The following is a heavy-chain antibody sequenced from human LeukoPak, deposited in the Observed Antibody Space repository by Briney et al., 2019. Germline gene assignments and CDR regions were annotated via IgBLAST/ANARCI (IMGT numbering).Heavy chain of an antibody. D-gene: IGHD3-10*01. J-gene: IGHJ4*02. CDR2: ISDTGNT. V-gene: IGHV4-59*08. CDR1: GGSITTDY. CDR3: ARHTIRGVVFDY. Sequence: SETLSLTCTVSGGSITTDYWSWIRQPPGKGLEWIGYISDTGNTIYNTSLESRVSISVDTSKHQFSLKLSSVTAADTAVYYCARHTIRGVVFDYWGRGTRVTVSS.